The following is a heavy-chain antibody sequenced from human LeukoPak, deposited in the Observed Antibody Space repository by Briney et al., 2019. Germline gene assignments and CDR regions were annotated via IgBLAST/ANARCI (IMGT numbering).Heavy chain of an antibody. V-gene: IGHV1-2*02. CDR1: GYTFTGYY. Sequence: GASVKVSCKASGYTFTGYYMHWVRQAPGQGLEWMGWINPNSGGTNYAQNFQGRVTMTRDTSISTAYMELSRLRSDDTAVYFCVSGVATIDFDYWGQGTLVTVSS. J-gene: IGHJ4*02. D-gene: IGHD5-12*01. CDR3: VSGVATIDFDY. CDR2: INPNSGGT.